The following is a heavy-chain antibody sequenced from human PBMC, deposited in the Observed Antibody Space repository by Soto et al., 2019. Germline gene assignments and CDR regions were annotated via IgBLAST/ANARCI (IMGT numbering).Heavy chain of an antibody. D-gene: IGHD1-1*01. CDR3: ARGRDEYKLGNV. CDR1: GGSLSDYY. Sequence: QVQLQQWGAGLLKPSETLSLTCAVSGGSLSDYYWPWISQSPGKGLEWIGEIHPSGSTYYNPSLRSRVTISVDTSKNQFSLKLTSLTAADTAIYYCARGRDEYKLGNVWGHGTTVTVSS. CDR2: IHPSGST. J-gene: IGHJ6*02. V-gene: IGHV4-34*01.